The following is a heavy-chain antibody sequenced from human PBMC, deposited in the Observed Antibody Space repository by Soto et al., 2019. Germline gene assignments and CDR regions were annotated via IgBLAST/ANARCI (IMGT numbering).Heavy chain of an antibody. CDR3: ASEGGSYCGSAYNRFDP. J-gene: IGHJ5*02. Sequence: GGSLRLSCAASGFTFSSYGMHWVRQAPGKGLEWVAVIWYDGSNKYYADSVKGRFTISRENSKNTLYLQINSLRAEDTAVYYCASEGGSYCGSAYNRFDPWDQGTLVTVSS. CDR1: GFTFSSYG. V-gene: IGHV3-33*01. CDR2: IWYDGSNK. D-gene: IGHD1-26*01.